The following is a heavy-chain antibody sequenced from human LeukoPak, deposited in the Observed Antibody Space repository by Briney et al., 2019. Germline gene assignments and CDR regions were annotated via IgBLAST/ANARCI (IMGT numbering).Heavy chain of an antibody. CDR2: ITWNSAYK. CDR1: GFTFEHYG. CDR3: AKASDYGGNEFDF. J-gene: IGHJ5*01. Sequence: GRSLRLSCAASGFTFEHYGMHWVRQVPGKGLEWVSYITWNSAYKGYADSVRGRFAISRDNAKKSLHLQMNSLTGDDTAFYYCAKASDYGGNEFDFWGQGNLVTVSS. V-gene: IGHV3-9*01. D-gene: IGHD4-23*01.